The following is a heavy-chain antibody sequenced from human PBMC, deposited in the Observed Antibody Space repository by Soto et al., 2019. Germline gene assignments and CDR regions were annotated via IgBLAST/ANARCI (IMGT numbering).Heavy chain of an antibody. Sequence: QVQLVESGGGVVQPGRSLRLSCAASGFTFSSYGMHGVRQAPGKGLEWVAVIWYDGSNKYYADSVKGRFTISRDNSKNTLYLQMNSLRAQDTAVYYCARDGTYYYGSGSYLFDYWGQGTLDTVSS. V-gene: IGHV3-33*01. CDR3: ARDGTYYYGSGSYLFDY. D-gene: IGHD3-10*01. CDR1: GFTFSSYG. J-gene: IGHJ4*02. CDR2: IWYDGSNK.